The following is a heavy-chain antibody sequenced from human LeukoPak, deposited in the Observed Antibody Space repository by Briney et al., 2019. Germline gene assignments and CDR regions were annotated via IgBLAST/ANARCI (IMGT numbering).Heavy chain of an antibody. J-gene: IGHJ6*02. V-gene: IGHV3-11*01. CDR1: GFTFSDYY. Sequence: GGSLRLSCAASGFTFSDYYMSWIRQAPGKGLEWVSYISSSGSTIYYADSVKGRFTISRDNAKNSLYLQMNSLRAEDTAVYYCAREVTYCSGGSRPYYYYYGMDVWGQGTTVTVSS. D-gene: IGHD2-15*01. CDR2: ISSSGSTI. CDR3: AREVTYCSGGSRPYYYYYGMDV.